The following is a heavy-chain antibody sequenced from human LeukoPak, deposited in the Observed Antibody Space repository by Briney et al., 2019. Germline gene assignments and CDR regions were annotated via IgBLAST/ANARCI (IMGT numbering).Heavy chain of an antibody. J-gene: IGHJ6*03. CDR2: INHSGST. CDR3: ARSSTVTTYGQYYYYMDV. CDR1: GGSFSDYY. Sequence: PSETLSLTCAVYGGSFSDYYWSWIRQPPGKGLEWIGEINHSGSTNYNPSLKSRVTISVDTSKNQFSLKLSSVTAADTAVYYCARSSTVTTYGQYYYYMDVWGKGTTVTVSS. V-gene: IGHV4-34*01. D-gene: IGHD4-11*01.